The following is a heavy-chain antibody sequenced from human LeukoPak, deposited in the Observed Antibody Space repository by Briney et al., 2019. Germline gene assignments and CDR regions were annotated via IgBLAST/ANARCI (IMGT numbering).Heavy chain of an antibody. CDR3: ARHGRCYDPDY. CDR1: GGSISSGGYY. Sequence: SETLSLTCTVSGGSISSGGYYWSWIRQHPGKGPEWIGYIYYSGSPYYNPSLKSRVTISVDTSNNHFSLKLRSVTDADTSVYDCARHGRCYDPDYWGQGTLVTVSS. D-gene: IGHD2-15*01. J-gene: IGHJ4*02. CDR2: IYYSGSP. V-gene: IGHV4-31*03.